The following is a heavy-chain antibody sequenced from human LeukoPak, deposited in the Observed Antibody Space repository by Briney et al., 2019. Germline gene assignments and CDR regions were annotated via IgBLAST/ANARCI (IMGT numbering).Heavy chain of an antibody. D-gene: IGHD6-13*01. CDR1: GYTFTGYY. J-gene: IGHJ3*02. CDR2: INPSGGST. CDR3: ARVLGYSSSRLGAFDI. V-gene: IGHV1-46*01. Sequence: RASVKVSCKASGYTFTGYYMHWVRQAPGQGLEWMGIINPSGGSTSYAQKFQGRVTMTRDTSTSTVYMELSSLRSEDTAVYYCARVLGYSSSRLGAFDIWGQGTMVTVSS.